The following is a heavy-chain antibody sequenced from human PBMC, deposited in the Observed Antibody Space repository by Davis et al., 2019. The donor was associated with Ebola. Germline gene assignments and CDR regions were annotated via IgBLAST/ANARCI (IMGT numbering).Heavy chain of an antibody. CDR1: GFTFTDYY. CDR2: IWYDGSNK. Sequence: PGGSLRLSCAASGFTFTDYYMSWIRQAPGKGLEWVAVIWYDGSNKYYADSVKGRFTISRDNAKNSLYLQMNSLRAEDTAVYYCARSGGDSGYDALKYWGQGTLVTVSS. D-gene: IGHD5-12*01. V-gene: IGHV3-33*08. CDR3: ARSGGDSGYDALKY. J-gene: IGHJ4*02.